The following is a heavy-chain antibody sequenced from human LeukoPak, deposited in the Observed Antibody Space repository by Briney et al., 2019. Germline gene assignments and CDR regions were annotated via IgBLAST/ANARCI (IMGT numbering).Heavy chain of an antibody. D-gene: IGHD4-17*01. J-gene: IGHJ4*02. V-gene: IGHV3-30*03. CDR1: GFTFSSYT. CDR3: ARKSTVTLFDY. CDR2: ISYDGGYK. Sequence: GGSLRLSCAASGFTFSSYTVNWIRQAPGKGLEWVAVISYDGGYKYYADSVKGRFIISRDNSKNTMYLQMNSLRAEDTAVYYCARKSTVTLFDYWGQGALVTVSS.